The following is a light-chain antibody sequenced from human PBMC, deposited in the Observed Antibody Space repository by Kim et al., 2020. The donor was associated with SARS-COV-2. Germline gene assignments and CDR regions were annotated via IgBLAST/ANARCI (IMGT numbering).Light chain of an antibody. CDR1: SSDVGGYNF. CDR2: EVS. CDR3: TAYTDSDTWM. J-gene: IGLJ3*02. Sequence: GQSITISCTGTSSDVGGYNFVSWYQQHPGKAPKLIICEVSERPSGVSNRFSGSKSGNTASLTISGLQAEDEADYYCTAYTDSDTWMFGGGTQLTVL. V-gene: IGLV2-14*01.